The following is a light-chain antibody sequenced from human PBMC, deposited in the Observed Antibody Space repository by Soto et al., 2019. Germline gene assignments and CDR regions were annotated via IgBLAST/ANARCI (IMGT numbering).Light chain of an antibody. CDR1: QSVKTN. CDR2: GAS. CDR3: QQYDIWFT. Sequence: VVMTQSPGTLSVSPGESATLSCRASQSVKTNLAWYQQKVGQAPRLLIYGASTRAAGIPARFSASGSGTDSTLTISALQSEVFAFYYCQQYDIWFTFGPGTKV. J-gene: IGKJ3*01. V-gene: IGKV3-15*01.